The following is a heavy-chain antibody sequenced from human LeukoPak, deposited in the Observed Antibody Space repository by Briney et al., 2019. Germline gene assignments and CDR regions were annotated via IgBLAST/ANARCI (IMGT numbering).Heavy chain of an antibody. CDR1: GGSFSSGGYY. CDR3: ARSSSGSYSYYAMDV. Sequence: PSETLSLTCTVSGGSFSSGGYYWSWIRQPPGKGLEWIGYIYYSGSTNYNPSLKSRVTISVDTSKNQFSLKLSSVTAADTAVYYCARSSSGSYSYYAMDVWGQGTTVTVSS. J-gene: IGHJ6*02. CDR2: IYYSGST. V-gene: IGHV4-61*08. D-gene: IGHD1-26*01.